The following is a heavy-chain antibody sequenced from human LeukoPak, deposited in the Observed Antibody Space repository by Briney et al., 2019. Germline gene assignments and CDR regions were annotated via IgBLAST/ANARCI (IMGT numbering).Heavy chain of an antibody. CDR2: IYHSGST. J-gene: IGHJ6*03. V-gene: IGHV4-38-2*01. Sequence: SETLSLTCAVAGYSISSGYYWGWIRQPPGKGLEWIGSIYHSGSTYYNPSLKSRVTISVATSKNQFSLKLSSVTAADTAVYYCARLTYTSCYEGYCYYYYMDVWGKGTTVTVSS. CDR1: GYSISSGYY. D-gene: IGHD2-2*01. CDR3: ARLTYTSCYEGYCYYYYMDV.